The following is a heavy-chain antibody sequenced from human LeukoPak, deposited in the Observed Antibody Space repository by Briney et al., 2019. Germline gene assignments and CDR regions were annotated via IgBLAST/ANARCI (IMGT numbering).Heavy chain of an antibody. CDR2: IYYSGST. V-gene: IGHV4-59*08. CDR1: GGSISNYY. D-gene: IGHD3-22*01. Sequence: SETLSITCTVSGGSISNYYWSWIRQPPGKELEWIGYIYYSGSTNYNPSLTGRVTISVDTSKNQFSLNLSSVTAADTAMYYCARPSRTGSGWDAFDIWGQGTMVTVSS. J-gene: IGHJ3*02. CDR3: ARPSRTGSGWDAFDI.